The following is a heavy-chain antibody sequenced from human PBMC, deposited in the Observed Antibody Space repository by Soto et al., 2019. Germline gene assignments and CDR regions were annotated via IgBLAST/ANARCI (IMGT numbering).Heavy chain of an antibody. CDR1: GFTFDDYA. Sequence: EVQLVESGGGLVQPGRSLRLSCAASGFTFDDYAMHWVRQGPGKGLEWVSGISWNSGSIGYADSVKGRFTISRDNAKNSLYLQMNSLRAEDTALYYCAKDITSAITFVFDPWGQGILVTVSS. D-gene: IGHD3-16*01. CDR3: AKDITSAITFVFDP. V-gene: IGHV3-9*01. J-gene: IGHJ5*02. CDR2: ISWNSGSI.